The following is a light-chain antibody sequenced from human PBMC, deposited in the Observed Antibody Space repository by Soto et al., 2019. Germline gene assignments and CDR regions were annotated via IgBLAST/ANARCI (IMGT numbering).Light chain of an antibody. CDR1: RSVNNN. V-gene: IGKV3-15*01. J-gene: IGKJ2*01. CDR3: QQYNNLPPDT. Sequence: EIKLTQSPPSLSLSQGERATLPCRASRSVNNNLAWYQQKPGQAPRLLIYGASTRATGIPGRFRGSGSGTEFTLTITSLQSEDFAVYFCQQYNNLPPDTFGQGTKLEIK. CDR2: GAS.